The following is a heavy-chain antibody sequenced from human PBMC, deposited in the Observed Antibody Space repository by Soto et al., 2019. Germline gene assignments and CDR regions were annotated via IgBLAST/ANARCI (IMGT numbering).Heavy chain of an antibody. V-gene: IGHV4-30-2*01. CDR1: GGSISSSGYS. D-gene: IGHD1-1*01. J-gene: IGHJ6*02. CDR3: ARATDRFLDYYYGVDV. Sequence: QLQLQESGSGLVKPSQTLSLTCGVSGGSISSSGYSWNWIRQPPGKGLEWIGYIYHGGSTYYNPSLESRVTRSVDRSKNQFSLKLASVTAADTAVYYCARATDRFLDYYYGVDVWGQGTTVTVSS. CDR2: IYHGGST.